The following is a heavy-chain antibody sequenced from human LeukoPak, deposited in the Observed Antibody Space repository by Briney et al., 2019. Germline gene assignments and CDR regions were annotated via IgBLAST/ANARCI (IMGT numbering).Heavy chain of an antibody. CDR1: GGSISSYY. J-gene: IGHJ6*02. V-gene: IGHV4-59*12. D-gene: IGHD3-3*01. Sequence: SETLSLTCTVSGGSISSYYWSWIRQPPGKGLEWIGYIYYSGSTNYNPSLKSRVTMSVDTSKNQFSLKLSSVTAADTAVYYCAREAASELRFLEWLTYEYYYYGMDVWGQGTTVTVSS. CDR2: IYYSGST. CDR3: AREAASELRFLEWLTYEYYYYGMDV.